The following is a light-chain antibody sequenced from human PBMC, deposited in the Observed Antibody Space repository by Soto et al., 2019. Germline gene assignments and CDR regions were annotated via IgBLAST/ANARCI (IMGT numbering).Light chain of an antibody. CDR3: QQCGSSPA. J-gene: IGKJ1*01. CDR1: QGVSSSY. Sequence: EIVVTQSPGTRSLSPGERATLSCGASQGVSSSYLAWYQQKPGQAPRPLIYDTSSRATGIPDRFSGSGSGTAFNLGVSRLEPEEIAVYYCQQCGSSPAFGQGTKVELK. V-gene: IGKV3-20*01. CDR2: DTS.